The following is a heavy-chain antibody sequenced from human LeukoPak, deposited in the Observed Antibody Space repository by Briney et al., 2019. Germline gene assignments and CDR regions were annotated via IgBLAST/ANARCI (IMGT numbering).Heavy chain of an antibody. Sequence: ASVKVSCKASGYTFTGYYMHWVRQAPGQGLEWMGWINPNSGGTNYAQKFQGRVTMTRDTSISTAYMELSNLRPEDTAIYYCARGPFFEIAAAGLDSWGQGTLVTVSS. CDR2: INPNSGGT. D-gene: IGHD6-13*01. J-gene: IGHJ4*02. CDR1: GYTFTGYY. V-gene: IGHV1-2*02. CDR3: ARGPFFEIAAAGLDS.